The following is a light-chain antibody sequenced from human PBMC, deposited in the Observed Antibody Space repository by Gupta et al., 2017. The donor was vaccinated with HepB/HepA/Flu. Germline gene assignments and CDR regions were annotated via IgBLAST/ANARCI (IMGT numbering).Light chain of an antibody. V-gene: IGKV3-20*01. CDR2: GAS. J-gene: IGKJ4*01. CDR1: QTFTSGY. CDR3: QQYDFAIPLS. Sequence: EIVLTQSPGTLFLSAGERATLSCRASQTFTSGYLAWYQKKPGQAPRLLIYGASIRATDIPDRFSGSGSGTDYTLTISRLEPEDFAVYYCQQYDFAIPLSFGGGTKVEMK.